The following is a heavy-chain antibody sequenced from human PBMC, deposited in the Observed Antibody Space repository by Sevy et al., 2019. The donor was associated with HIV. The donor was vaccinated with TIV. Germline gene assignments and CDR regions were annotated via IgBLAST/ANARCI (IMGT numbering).Heavy chain of an antibody. V-gene: IGHV3-48*03. D-gene: IGHD4-17*01. Sequence: GESLKISCTASGFTFSNYEMNWVRQAPGKGLEWVSYITNSGSTIYYSDSVRGRFTVSRDNAKNSLYLQMNSLRAEDTAGYYCARDLPPSATTVAHFDYWGRGTLVTVSS. J-gene: IGHJ4*02. CDR1: GFTFSNYE. CDR3: ARDLPPSATTVAHFDY. CDR2: ITNSGSTI.